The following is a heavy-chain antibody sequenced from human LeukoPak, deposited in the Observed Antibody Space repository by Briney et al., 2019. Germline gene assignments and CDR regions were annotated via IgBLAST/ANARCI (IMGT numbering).Heavy chain of an antibody. CDR2: ISGSGGGT. V-gene: IGHV3-23*01. CDR1: GFIFSSYA. CDR3: ARDHMWGFDH. D-gene: IGHD1-26*01. J-gene: IGHJ4*02. Sequence: GGSLRLSCAASGFIFSSYAMSWVRQAPGKGLAWVSAISGSGGGTYYADSVKGRFTISRDNSKNTLYLQMNSLRAEDTAVYYCARDHMWGFDHWGQGTPVTVPS.